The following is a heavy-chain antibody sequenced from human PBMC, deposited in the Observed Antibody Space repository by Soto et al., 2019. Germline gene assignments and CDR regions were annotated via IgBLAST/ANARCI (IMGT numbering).Heavy chain of an antibody. CDR1: GFTFSSYA. CDR2: ISGSGGST. Sequence: EVQLLESGGGLVQPGGSLRLSCAASGFTFSSYAMSWVRQAPGKGLEWVSAISGSGGSTYYADSVKGRFTISRDNSKNTLYLQMSSLRAEDTAVYYCARGNTGYSSGWHSPRQHWGQGTLVTVSS. J-gene: IGHJ1*01. D-gene: IGHD6-19*01. V-gene: IGHV3-23*01. CDR3: ARGNTGYSSGWHSPRQH.